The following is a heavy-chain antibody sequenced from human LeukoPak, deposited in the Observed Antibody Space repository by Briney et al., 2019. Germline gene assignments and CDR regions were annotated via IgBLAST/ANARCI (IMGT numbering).Heavy chain of an antibody. J-gene: IGHJ4*02. Sequence: GGSLRLSCAASGFTFSSYAMSWVRQAPGKGLEWVSVIYSGGSTYYADSVKGRFTISRDNSKNTLYLQMNSLRAEDTAVYYCAKQEPSWAVVVTAGDYWGQGTLVTVSS. D-gene: IGHD2-21*02. CDR3: AKQEPSWAVVVTAGDY. CDR1: GFTFSSYA. CDR2: IYSGGST. V-gene: IGHV3-66*02.